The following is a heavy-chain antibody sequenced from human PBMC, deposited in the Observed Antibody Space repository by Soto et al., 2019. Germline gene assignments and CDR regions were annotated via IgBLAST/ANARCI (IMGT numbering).Heavy chain of an antibody. Sequence: ASVKVSCKASVFSVDTTYCIHWVRRAPGPGLEWMGSINPNSGDTNYAQNFQGRVTMTRDTSISTAYMEVSSLTSDDTAVYYCGSPRSGPSPDVGHWGHGTVVTVSS. CDR2: INPNSGDT. D-gene: IGHD2-15*01. CDR1: VFSVDTTYC. CDR3: GSPRSGPSPDVGH. V-gene: IGHV1-2*02. J-gene: IGHJ4*01.